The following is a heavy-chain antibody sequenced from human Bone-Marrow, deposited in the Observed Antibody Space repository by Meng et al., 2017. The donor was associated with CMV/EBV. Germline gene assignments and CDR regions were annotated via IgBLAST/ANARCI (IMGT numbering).Heavy chain of an antibody. V-gene: IGHV3-48*04. D-gene: IGHD2-2*01. CDR1: GFTFSSYS. J-gene: IGHJ3*02. CDR2: ISSSSTI. CDR3: AVDCSSTSCYFINDAFDI. Sequence: GESLKISCAASGFTFSSYSMNWVRQAPGKGLEWVSYISSSSTIYYADSVKGRFTISRDNAKNSLYLQMNSLRAEDTAVYYCAVDCSSTSCYFINDAFDIWGQGTMVTVSS.